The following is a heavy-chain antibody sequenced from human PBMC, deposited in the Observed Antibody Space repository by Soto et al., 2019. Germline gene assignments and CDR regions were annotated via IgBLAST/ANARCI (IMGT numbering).Heavy chain of an antibody. CDR1: GFTFSSYA. CDR3: ARGSGSSKDRLDP. D-gene: IGHD1-26*01. CDR2: ISASGGST. V-gene: IGHV3-23*01. J-gene: IGHJ5*02. Sequence: EVQLLESGGDLVQPGGSLRLSCAASGFTFSSYAMSWVRQAPGKGLEWVSAISASGGSTYYADSVKGRFTISRDKSKNTLYLQMNSLRAEDTAVYYCARGSGSSKDRLDPWGQGTLVTVSS.